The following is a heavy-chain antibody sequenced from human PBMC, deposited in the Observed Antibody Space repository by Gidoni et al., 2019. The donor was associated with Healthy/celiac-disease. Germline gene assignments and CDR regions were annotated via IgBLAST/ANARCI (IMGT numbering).Heavy chain of an antibody. Sequence: QVQLVESGGGVVQPGRSLRLSCAASGFTFSSYGMHWVRQAPGKGLEWVAVISYDGSNKYYADSVKGRFTISRDNSKNTLYLQMNSLRAEDTAVYYCAKGGKENYDFWSGYELGLDYWGQGTLVTVSS. CDR2: ISYDGSNK. CDR1: GFTFSSYG. D-gene: IGHD3-3*01. CDR3: AKGGKENYDFWSGYELGLDY. V-gene: IGHV3-30*18. J-gene: IGHJ4*02.